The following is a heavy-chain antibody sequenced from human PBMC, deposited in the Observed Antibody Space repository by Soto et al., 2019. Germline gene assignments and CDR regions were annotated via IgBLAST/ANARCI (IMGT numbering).Heavy chain of an antibody. Sequence: QVQLVQSGAEVKKPGASVKVSCKASGYTFTSYGISWVRQAPGQGLEWMGWISAYNGNTNYAQKLQGRVTMTTDTSTSTAYMELRSLRSDDTAVYYCARAYDSSGYRAHYYYYGMDVWGQGTTVTVSS. CDR1: GYTFTSYG. CDR3: ARAYDSSGYRAHYYYYGMDV. V-gene: IGHV1-18*01. CDR2: ISAYNGNT. J-gene: IGHJ6*02. D-gene: IGHD3-22*01.